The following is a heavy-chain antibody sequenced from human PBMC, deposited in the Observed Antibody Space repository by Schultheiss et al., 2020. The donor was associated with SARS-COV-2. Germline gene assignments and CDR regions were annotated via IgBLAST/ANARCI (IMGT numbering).Heavy chain of an antibody. CDR1: GYTFTSYG. CDR3: ARGFSDSSGWYILGDWFDP. J-gene: IGHJ5*02. CDR2: INPNSGGT. V-gene: IGHV1-2*02. Sequence: ASVKVSCKASGYTFTSYGISWVRQAPGQGLEWMGWINPNSGGTNYAQKFQGRVTMTRDTSISTAYMELSSLRSEDTAVYYCARGFSDSSGWYILGDWFDPWGQGTLVTVSS. D-gene: IGHD6-19*01.